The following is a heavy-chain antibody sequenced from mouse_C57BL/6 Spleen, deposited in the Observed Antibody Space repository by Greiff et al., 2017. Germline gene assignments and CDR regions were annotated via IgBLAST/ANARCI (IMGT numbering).Heavy chain of an antibody. CDR2: IYPGDGDT. CDR3: ARSANCDVYFGC. CDR1: GYAFSSSW. V-gene: IGHV1-82*01. D-gene: IGHD4-1*01. J-gene: IGHJ2*01. Sequence: VQLQQSGPELVKPGASVKISCKASGYAFSSSWMNWVKQRPGKGLEWIGRIYPGDGDTNYNGKFKGKATLTADKSSSTAYMQLISLTSEDSAVYFCARSANCDVYFGCWGHGATLTVSS.